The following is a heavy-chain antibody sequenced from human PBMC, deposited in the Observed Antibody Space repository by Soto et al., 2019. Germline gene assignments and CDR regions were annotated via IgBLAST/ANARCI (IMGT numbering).Heavy chain of an antibody. V-gene: IGHV2-26*01. CDR2: IDSSGEK. CDR1: GLSITDSEMG. D-gene: IGHD2-21*01. J-gene: IGHJ5*02. Sequence: QVTLKESGPVLVKPTETLTLRCTVSGLSITDSEMGVSWIRQPPGQPLEWLAHIDSSGEKSYRTFLKSRLAISNYTSKSQIVRTMTNMAPADTATYYCARRHLAVAVIPGFDPCGQGIPVTVSS. CDR3: ARRHLAVAVIPGFDP.